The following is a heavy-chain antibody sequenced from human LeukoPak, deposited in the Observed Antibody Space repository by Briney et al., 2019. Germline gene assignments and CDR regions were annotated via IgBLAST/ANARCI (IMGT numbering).Heavy chain of an antibody. V-gene: IGHV3-23*01. Sequence: GGSLRLSCAVSGFTFSSYAMTWVRQAPGKGLEWVSAITGSAEITYYADSVKGRFTISRDNSKNILYLQMNSLRADDTAVYYCARTKGYPYYFDSWGQGTLVTVSS. D-gene: IGHD1-7*01. J-gene: IGHJ4*02. CDR3: ARTKGYPYYFDS. CDR1: GFTFSSYA. CDR2: ITGSAEIT.